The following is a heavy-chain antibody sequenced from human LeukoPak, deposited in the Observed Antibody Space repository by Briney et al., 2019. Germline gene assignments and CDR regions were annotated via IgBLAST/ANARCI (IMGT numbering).Heavy chain of an antibody. CDR2: ISSNGGST. J-gene: IGHJ4*02. Sequence: GGSLRLSCAASGFTFSSYAMHWVRQAPGKGLEYVSAISSNGGSTYYANSVKGRFTISRDNSKNTLYLQMGSLRAGDMAVYYCARVGYDSSGFVDYWGQGTLATVSS. CDR1: GFTFSSYA. CDR3: ARVGYDSSGFVDY. D-gene: IGHD3-22*01. V-gene: IGHV3-64*01.